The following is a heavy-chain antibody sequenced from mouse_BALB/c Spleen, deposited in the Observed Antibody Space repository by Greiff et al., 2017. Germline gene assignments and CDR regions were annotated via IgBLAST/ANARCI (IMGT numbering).Heavy chain of an antibody. J-gene: IGHJ3*01. CDR1: GYTFTSYW. CDR3: ASHGYGFAY. Sequence: QVQLQQSGAELAKPGASVKMSCKASGYTFTSYWMHWVKQRPGQGLEWIGYINPSTGYTEYNQKFKDKATLTADKSSSTAYMQLSSLTSEDSAVYYCASHGYGFAYWGQGTLVTVSA. CDR2: INPSTGYT. D-gene: IGHD2-2*01. V-gene: IGHV1-7*01.